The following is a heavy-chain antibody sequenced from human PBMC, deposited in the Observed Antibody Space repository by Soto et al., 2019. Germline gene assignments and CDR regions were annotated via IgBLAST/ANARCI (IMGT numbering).Heavy chain of an antibody. V-gene: IGHV4-34*01. CDR2: INHSGST. Sequence: SETLSLTCAVYGGSFSGYYWSWIRQPPGKGLEWIGEINHSGSTNYNPSLKSRVTISVDTSKNQFSLKLSSVTAADTAVYYCARRITIFGVVILTPFDYWGQGILVTVSS. CDR1: GGSFSGYY. CDR3: ARRITIFGVVILTPFDY. D-gene: IGHD3-3*01. J-gene: IGHJ4*02.